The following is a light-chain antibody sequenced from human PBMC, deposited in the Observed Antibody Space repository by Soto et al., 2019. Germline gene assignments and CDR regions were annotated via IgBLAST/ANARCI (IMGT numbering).Light chain of an antibody. CDR3: QVWDSSSDHRGV. Sequence: SYELTQPPSVSVAPGKTARITCGGNNIGSKTVHWYQQKPGQAPVLVIYFDSARPSGVPGRFSGSNSGNTATLTISRVEAGDEADYYCQVWDSSSDHRGVFGGGTKLTVL. J-gene: IGLJ3*02. CDR2: FDS. CDR1: NIGSKT. V-gene: IGLV3-21*04.